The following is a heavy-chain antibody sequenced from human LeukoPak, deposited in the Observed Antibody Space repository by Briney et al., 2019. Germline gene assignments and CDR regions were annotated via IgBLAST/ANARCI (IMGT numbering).Heavy chain of an antibody. Sequence: PGGSLRLSCTASGFTFSSYAMSWVRQAPGKGLEWVSAISDSGGSTYYADSVKGRFTISRDNSKNTLYLQMNSLRAEDTAVYYCARDLGQVAMGYWGQGTLVTVSS. J-gene: IGHJ4*02. V-gene: IGHV3-23*01. CDR3: ARDLGQVAMGY. CDR2: ISDSGGST. D-gene: IGHD2-15*01. CDR1: GFTFSSYA.